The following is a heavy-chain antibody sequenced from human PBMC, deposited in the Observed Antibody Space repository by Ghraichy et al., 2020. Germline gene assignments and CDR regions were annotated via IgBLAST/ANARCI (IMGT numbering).Heavy chain of an antibody. CDR1: GFTFSSYG. CDR3: ATGSGSYQTTFDY. D-gene: IGHD1-26*01. Sequence: GGSLRLSCAASGFTFSSYGMHWVRQAPGKGLEWVACIRYDGSNKYYADSVKGRFTISRDNSKNTLYLQMNSLRAEDTAVYYCATGSGSYQTTFDYWGQGTLVTVSS. CDR2: IRYDGSNK. J-gene: IGHJ4*02. V-gene: IGHV3-30*02.